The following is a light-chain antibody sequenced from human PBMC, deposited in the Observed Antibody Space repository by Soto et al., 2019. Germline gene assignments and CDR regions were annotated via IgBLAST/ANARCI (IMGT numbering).Light chain of an antibody. J-gene: IGLJ3*02. Sequence: QSVLTQPRSVSGSPGQSVTISCTGTRSDVGGYNYVSWYQQHPGKAPKVMIYDVTKRPSGVPDRFSGSKSGNTASLTISGLQAEDEADYYCCSYAGTSWVFGGGTKLTVL. CDR3: CSYAGTSWV. V-gene: IGLV2-11*01. CDR1: RSDVGGYNY. CDR2: DVT.